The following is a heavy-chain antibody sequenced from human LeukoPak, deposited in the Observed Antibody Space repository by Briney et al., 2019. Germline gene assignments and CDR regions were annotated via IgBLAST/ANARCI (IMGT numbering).Heavy chain of an antibody. V-gene: IGHV3-23*01. D-gene: IGHD5/OR15-5a*01. CDR2: ISGSGGST. J-gene: IGHJ4*02. CDR3: VRHRGYSVDDPGMN. CDR1: GFTFSSYA. Sequence: GGSLRLSCAASGFTFSSYAMSWVRQAPGKGLEWVSAISGSGGSTYYADSVKGRFTISRDNSKNTLYLQMNSLRAEDTAVYYCVRHRGYSVDDPGMNWGQGTLVTVSS.